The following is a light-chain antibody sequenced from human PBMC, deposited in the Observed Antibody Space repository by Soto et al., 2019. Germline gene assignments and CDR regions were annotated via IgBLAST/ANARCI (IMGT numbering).Light chain of an antibody. J-gene: IGKJ1*01. CDR1: QSVSDNS. V-gene: IGKV3-20*01. CDR2: GAS. Sequence: EIVLTQSPGTLSLSPGERATLSCRASQSVSDNSLAWYQQKPGQAPRILIYGASSRATGAPDRFSGSVSGTDFTLTISGLEPEDFAVYYCQHYGTSFPFHQGTEVEIK. CDR3: QHYGTSFP.